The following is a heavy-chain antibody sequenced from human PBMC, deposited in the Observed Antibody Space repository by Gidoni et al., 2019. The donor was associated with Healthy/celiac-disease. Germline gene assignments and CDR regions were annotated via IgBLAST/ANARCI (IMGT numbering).Heavy chain of an antibody. CDR3: ARVDSGYDWGEDYYYYGMDV. J-gene: IGHJ6*02. V-gene: IGHV3-48*04. CDR2: ISSSSSTI. CDR1: GFTFSSYS. D-gene: IGHD5-12*01. Sequence: EVQLVESGGGLVQPGGSLRLSCAASGFTFSSYSMNWVRQAQGKGLEWVSYISSSSSTIYYADSVKGRFTISRDNAKNSLYLQMNSLRAEDTAVYYCARVDSGYDWGEDYYYYGMDVWGQGTTVTVSS.